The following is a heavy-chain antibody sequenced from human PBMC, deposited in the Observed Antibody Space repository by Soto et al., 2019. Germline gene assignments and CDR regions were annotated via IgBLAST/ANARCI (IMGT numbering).Heavy chain of an antibody. V-gene: IGHV3-23*01. Sequence: GGSLRLSCAASGFTFSSYAMGWVRQAPGKGLEWVSAISGSGGSTYYADSVKGRFTISRDNSKNTLYLQMNSLRAEDTAVYYCAKGARDGYTLWVFDYWGQGTLVTVSS. J-gene: IGHJ4*02. CDR2: ISGSGGST. CDR1: GFTFSSYA. D-gene: IGHD5-12*01. CDR3: AKGARDGYTLWVFDY.